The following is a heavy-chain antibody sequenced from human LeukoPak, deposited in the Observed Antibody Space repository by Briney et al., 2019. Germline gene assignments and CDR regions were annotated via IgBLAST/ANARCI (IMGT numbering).Heavy chain of an antibody. Sequence: PGGSLRLSCAASGFTFSSYSMNWVRQAPGKGLEWVSSISSSSSYIYYADSVKGRFTISRDNAKNSLYLQMNSLRAEDTAVYYCAREAVVTATTGFDYWGQGTLVTVSS. D-gene: IGHD2-21*02. CDR2: ISSSSSYI. CDR1: GFTFSSYS. J-gene: IGHJ4*02. CDR3: AREAVVTATTGFDY. V-gene: IGHV3-21*01.